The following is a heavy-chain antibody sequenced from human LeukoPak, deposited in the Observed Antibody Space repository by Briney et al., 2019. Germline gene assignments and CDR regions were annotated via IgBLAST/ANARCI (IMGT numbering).Heavy chain of an antibody. CDR2: ISGSGGTT. CDR1: GLTFSSSA. CDR3: ARGVHCSSTSCYSEDWFDP. Sequence: GGSLRLSCAASGLTFSSSALSWVRQAPGKGLQWVSSISGSGGTTHYADSVKGRFTVSRDNSENTLFLQMNSLRAEDTAVYYCARGVHCSSTSCYSEDWFDPWGQGTLVTVSS. V-gene: IGHV3-23*01. J-gene: IGHJ5*02. D-gene: IGHD2-2*02.